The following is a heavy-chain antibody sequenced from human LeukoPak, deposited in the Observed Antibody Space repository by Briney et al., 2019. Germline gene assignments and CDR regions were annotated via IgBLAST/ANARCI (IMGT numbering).Heavy chain of an antibody. CDR2: IYHSGST. J-gene: IGHJ3*02. V-gene: IGHV4-38-2*02. Sequence: SETLSLTCTVSGYSISSGYYWGWIRQPPGKGLEWIGSIYHSGSTYYNPSLKSRVTISVDTSKNQFSLKLSSVTAADTAVYYCARHQGIAVAGTVGAFDIWGQGTMVTVSS. CDR1: GYSISSGYY. D-gene: IGHD6-19*01. CDR3: ARHQGIAVAGTVGAFDI.